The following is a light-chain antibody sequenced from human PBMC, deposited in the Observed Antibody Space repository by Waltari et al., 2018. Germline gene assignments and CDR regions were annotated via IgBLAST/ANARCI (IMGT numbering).Light chain of an antibody. CDR1: TSNIGAGHD. J-gene: IGLJ1*01. CDR2: DDR. V-gene: IGLV1-40*01. CDR3: QSYDSSLNIYV. Sequence: QSVLTQPPSVSGAPGQGVTISCTGSTSNIGAGHDVHWFQQLPGTAPNLLTHDDRKRPSGVPGRFSATKSGTSASLAITGLQADDEADYYCQSYDSSLNIYVFGTGTKVTVL.